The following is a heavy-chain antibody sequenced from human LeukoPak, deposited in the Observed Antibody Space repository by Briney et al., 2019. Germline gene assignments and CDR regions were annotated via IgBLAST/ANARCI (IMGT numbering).Heavy chain of an antibody. CDR3: VRDLGGCSGDCHPN. V-gene: IGHV3-7*01. CDR2: IIGEGHER. Sequence: PGGSLRLSCAGSGFIFNNYWMGWVRQAPGKGLQWVASIIGEGHERHYVDSVKGRFTISRDNAKNSLFLQMDSLRVEDTAVYYCVRDLGGCSGDCHPNWGQGVLVTVSS. J-gene: IGHJ4*02. CDR1: GFIFNNYW. D-gene: IGHD2-21*01.